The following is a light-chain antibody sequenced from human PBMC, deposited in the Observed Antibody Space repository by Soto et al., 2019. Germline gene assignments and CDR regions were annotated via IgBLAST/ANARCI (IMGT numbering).Light chain of an antibody. Sequence: QSALTQPASVSGSPGQSITISCIGTSSDVGNYNLVSWYQQHPGKAPKLMIYEGSKRPSGVSNRFSGSKSGNTASLTVSGLQAEDEADYYCCSYAGSGTLVCGGGTQLTVL. J-gene: IGLJ2*01. V-gene: IGLV2-23*01. CDR3: CSYAGSGTLV. CDR2: EGS. CDR1: SSDVGNYNL.